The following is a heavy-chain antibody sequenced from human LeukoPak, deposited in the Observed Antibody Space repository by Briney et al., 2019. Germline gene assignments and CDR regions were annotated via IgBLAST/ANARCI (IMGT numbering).Heavy chain of an antibody. Sequence: SQTLSLTCAVSGGSISSGGYSWSWIRQPPGKGLEWIGYIYYSGSTYYNPSLKSRVTISVDTSKNQFSLKLSSVTAADTAVYYCARVRGGHSSGWYNDEYFDYWGQGTPVSVSS. J-gene: IGHJ4*02. V-gene: IGHV4-30-4*07. CDR3: ARVRGGHSSGWYNDEYFDY. CDR1: GGSISSGGYS. D-gene: IGHD6-19*01. CDR2: IYYSGST.